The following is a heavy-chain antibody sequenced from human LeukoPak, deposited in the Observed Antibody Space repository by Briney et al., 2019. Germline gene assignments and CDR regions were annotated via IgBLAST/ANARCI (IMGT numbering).Heavy chain of an antibody. V-gene: IGHV3-7*01. J-gene: IGHJ4*02. Sequence: GGSLRLSCAVSGFTFTDYWMNWVRQAPGKGLEWVASIRQDGGEKSYVDSVKGRFTISRDNTKNSLYLQMSGLWAEDTAVYYCARGDYDSSLGYWGQGTLVTVSS. D-gene: IGHD3-22*01. CDR3: ARGDYDSSLGY. CDR2: IRQDGGEK. CDR1: GFTFTDYW.